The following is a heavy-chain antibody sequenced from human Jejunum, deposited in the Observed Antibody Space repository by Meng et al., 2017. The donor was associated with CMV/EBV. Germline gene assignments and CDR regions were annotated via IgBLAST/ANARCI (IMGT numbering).Heavy chain of an antibody. CDR3: TTEVCTATNCYTKGAFDI. J-gene: IGHJ3*02. D-gene: IGHD2-2*01. V-gene: IGHV3-48*04. CDR1: SSYG. Sequence: SSYGMGWVRQAPGKGLEWVAYIGTGSTKSYADSLEGRFTVSRDDAKNSLYLQMNSLKTEDTAVYYCTTEVCTATNCYTKGAFDIWGQGTMVTVSS. CDR2: IGTGSTK.